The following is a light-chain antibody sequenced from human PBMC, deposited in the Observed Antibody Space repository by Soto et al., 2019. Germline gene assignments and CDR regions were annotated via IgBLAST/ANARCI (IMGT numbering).Light chain of an antibody. J-gene: IGLJ1*01. V-gene: IGLV2-14*01. CDR2: EVT. Sequence: ALTQPASVSGSPGQSITISCTGTGSDIGAYNTVAWYQQHPRRVPKLMIYEVTNRPSGISNRFSGSKSGNTASLTISGLQAEDEGDYYCSSYTRGNTYVFGTGTKVTVL. CDR1: GSDIGAYNT. CDR3: SSYTRGNTYV.